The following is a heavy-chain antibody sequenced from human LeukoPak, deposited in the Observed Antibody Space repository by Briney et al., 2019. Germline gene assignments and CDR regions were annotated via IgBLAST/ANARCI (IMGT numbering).Heavy chain of an antibody. Sequence: SQTLSLTCTFSGGSISSGLYYWSWIRQPAGKGLQWIGRIYTSGYTNYNPSLKGRVTISIDTSKNQFSLKLSSVTAADTAAYYCARGLGYWGQGTLVTVSS. V-gene: IGHV4-61*02. J-gene: IGHJ4*02. CDR1: GGSISSGLYY. CDR3: ARGLGY. CDR2: IYTSGYT. D-gene: IGHD3-16*01.